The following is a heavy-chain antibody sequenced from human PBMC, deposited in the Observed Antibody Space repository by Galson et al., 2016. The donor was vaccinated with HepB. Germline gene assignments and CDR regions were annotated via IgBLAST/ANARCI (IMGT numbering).Heavy chain of an antibody. CDR1: GGSITDYY. D-gene: IGHD5-24*01. CDR3: AGDIPWGWDGSKKDDY. V-gene: IGHV4-59*01. CDR2: IYNSGSP. J-gene: IGHJ4*02. Sequence: SETLSLTCTVSGGSITDYYWSWIRQPPGKGLEWIGYIYNSGSPYYNPSLTSRATISSDTSKNQVSLKLTSATAADTAMYYCAGDIPWGWDGSKKDDYWGQGILVIVSS.